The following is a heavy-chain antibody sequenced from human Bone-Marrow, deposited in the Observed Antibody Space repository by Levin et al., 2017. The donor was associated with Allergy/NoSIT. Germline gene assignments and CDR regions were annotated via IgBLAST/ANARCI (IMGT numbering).Heavy chain of an antibody. D-gene: IGHD1-26*01. Sequence: GGSLRLSCAASGFTFNRYSMNWVRQAPGKGLEWVSYISSSGSTMYYADSVQGRFTISRDNAKNSVYLQMHSLRDEDTAVYFCASRIIFSGSYDNYFDSWGQGILVTVSS. CDR2: ISSSGSTM. V-gene: IGHV3-48*02. CDR1: GFTFNRYS. CDR3: ASRIIFSGSYDNYFDS. J-gene: IGHJ4*02.